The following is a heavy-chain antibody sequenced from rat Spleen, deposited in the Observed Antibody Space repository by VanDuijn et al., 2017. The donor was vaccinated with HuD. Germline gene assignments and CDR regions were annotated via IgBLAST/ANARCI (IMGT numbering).Heavy chain of an antibody. V-gene: IGHV5-29*01. CDR2: FSYDGSTT. CDR1: GFTFNNYW. D-gene: IGHD1-12*02. J-gene: IGHJ4*01. CDR3: ATDGYYDGTYYAVYVMDA. Sequence: EVQLVESGGGLGQPGRSLKLSCVASGFTFNNYWMTWIRQAPGKGLEWVATFSYDGSTTYYRDSVKGRFTISRDSAKSTLYLQMDSLRSEDSATYYCATDGYYDGTYYAVYVMDAWSQGASVTVSS.